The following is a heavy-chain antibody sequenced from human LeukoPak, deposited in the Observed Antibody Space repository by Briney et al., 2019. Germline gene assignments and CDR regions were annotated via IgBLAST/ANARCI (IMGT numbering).Heavy chain of an antibody. CDR3: AGRVPAAPFDY. CDR1: GGSISSGGYY. Sequence: SETLSLTCAVSGGSISSGGYYWSWIRQPPGKGLGWIGEINHSGSTNYNPSLKSRVTISVDTSKNQFSLKLSSVTAADTVVYYCAGRVPAAPFDYWGQGTLVTVSS. V-gene: IGHV4-34*01. D-gene: IGHD2-2*01. J-gene: IGHJ4*02. CDR2: INHSGST.